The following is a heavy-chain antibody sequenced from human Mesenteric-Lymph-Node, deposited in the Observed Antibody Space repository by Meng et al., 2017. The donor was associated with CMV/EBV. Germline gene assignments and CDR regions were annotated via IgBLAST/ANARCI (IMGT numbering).Heavy chain of an antibody. CDR3: ARHGLPRSTYEFAFDI. V-gene: IGHV5-51*01. CDR1: GYNFIDYW. Sequence: GESLKISCEASGYNFIDYWIGWVRQMPGRGLEWVGIIYPGDSDTRYSPPFQGQVTISADKSISTAYLRWDSLEASDTAIYYCARHGLPRSTYEFAFDIWGQGTKVTVSS. D-gene: IGHD4-11*01. J-gene: IGHJ3*02. CDR2: IYPGDSDT.